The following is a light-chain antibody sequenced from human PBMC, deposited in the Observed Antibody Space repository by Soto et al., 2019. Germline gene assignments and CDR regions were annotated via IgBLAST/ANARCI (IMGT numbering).Light chain of an antibody. V-gene: IGKV3-11*01. CDR3: QQRRKWPIT. Sequence: EIVLTHSSATLSFSPVDRATLSCRASQSISTYLAWYQQKPGQAPRLFIFDASSRASGVPARFSGSGSGTDFTLTISSLEPEDFAVYYCQQRRKWPITFGQGTRLEIK. CDR2: DAS. CDR1: QSISTY. J-gene: IGKJ5*01.